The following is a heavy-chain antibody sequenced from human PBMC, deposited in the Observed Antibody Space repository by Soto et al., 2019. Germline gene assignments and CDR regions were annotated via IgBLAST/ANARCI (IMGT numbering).Heavy chain of an antibody. CDR1: GGSISSYY. CDR2: IYYSGGT. V-gene: IGHV4-59*08. J-gene: IGHJ3*02. D-gene: IGHD6-13*01. CDR3: ARRYSSAVDS. Sequence: QVQLQESGPGLVKPSETLSLTCTVSGGSISSYYWSWIRQPPGKGLEWIGYIYYSGGTNYNPSLKSRVAISVDTSKNRFSLKLSSVTAADTGVYYCARRYSSAVDSCGQGTMGIVSS.